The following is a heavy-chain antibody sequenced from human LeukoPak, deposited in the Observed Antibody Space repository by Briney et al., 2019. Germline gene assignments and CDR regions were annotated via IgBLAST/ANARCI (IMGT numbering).Heavy chain of an antibody. J-gene: IGHJ3*02. CDR2: IYYSGGT. V-gene: IGHV4-39*01. Sequence: SETLSLTCTVSGGSISSSSYYWGWIRQPPGKGLEWIGSIYYSGGTYYNPSLKGRVTISVDTSKNQFSLKLSSVTAADTAVYYCARQRIVGARDAFDIWGQGTMVTVSS. D-gene: IGHD1-26*01. CDR3: ARQRIVGARDAFDI. CDR1: GGSISSSSYY.